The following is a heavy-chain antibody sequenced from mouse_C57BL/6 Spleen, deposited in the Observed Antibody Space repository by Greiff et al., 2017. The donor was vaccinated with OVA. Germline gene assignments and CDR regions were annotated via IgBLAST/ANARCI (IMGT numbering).Heavy chain of an antibody. CDR3: ARGGLPYYFDY. CDR2: ISDGGSYT. CDR1: GFTFSSYA. D-gene: IGHD2-4*01. V-gene: IGHV5-4*03. Sequence: EVKLVESGGGLVKPGGSLKLSCAASGFTFSSYAMSWVRQTPEKRLEWVATISDGGSYTYYPDNVKGRFTISRDNAKNNLYLQMSHLKSEDTAMYYCARGGLPYYFDYWGQGTTLTVSS. J-gene: IGHJ2*01.